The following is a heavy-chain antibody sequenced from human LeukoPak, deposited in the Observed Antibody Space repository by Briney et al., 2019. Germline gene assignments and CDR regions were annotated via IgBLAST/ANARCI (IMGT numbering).Heavy chain of an antibody. CDR2: ISWNSGSI. CDR1: GFTFDDYA. Sequence: GGSLRLSCAASGFTFDDYAMHWVRHAPGKGLEWVSGISWNSGSIGYADSVKGRFTISRDNAKNSLYPQMNSLRAEDTALYYCAKDVHRQQLADDAFDIWGQGTMVTVSS. CDR3: AKDVHRQQLADDAFDI. D-gene: IGHD6-13*01. J-gene: IGHJ3*02. V-gene: IGHV3-9*01.